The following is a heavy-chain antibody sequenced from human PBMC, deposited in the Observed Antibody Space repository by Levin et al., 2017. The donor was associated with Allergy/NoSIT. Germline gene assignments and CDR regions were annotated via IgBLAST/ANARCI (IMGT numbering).Heavy chain of an antibody. CDR3: VRVYYYGSGSDYASDI. J-gene: IGHJ3*02. V-gene: IGHV3-7*04. CDR1: GFTFSHYW. Sequence: GGSLRLSCAASGFTFSHYWMTWVRQTPGKGPEWVANIKHDGSEKYYVGSVKGRFTISRDNAKNSLYLQMNNLRAEDSAVYYCVRVYYYGSGSDYASDIWGQGTMVTVSS. CDR2: IKHDGSEK. D-gene: IGHD3-10*01.